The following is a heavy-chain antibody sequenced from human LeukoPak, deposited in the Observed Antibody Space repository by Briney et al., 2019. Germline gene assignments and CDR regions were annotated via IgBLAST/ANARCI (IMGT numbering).Heavy chain of an antibody. V-gene: IGHV3-7*01. CDR1: GFTLSGYW. Sequence: QTGGSLRLSCAASGFTLSGYWMSWVRQAPGKGLEWVANIKQDGSEKYYVDSVKGRFTISRDNSKNTLYLQMNSLRAEDTAVYYCASTYYYDSSGYIGDYWGQGTLVTVSS. CDR2: IKQDGSEK. CDR3: ASTYYYDSSGYIGDY. J-gene: IGHJ4*02. D-gene: IGHD3-22*01.